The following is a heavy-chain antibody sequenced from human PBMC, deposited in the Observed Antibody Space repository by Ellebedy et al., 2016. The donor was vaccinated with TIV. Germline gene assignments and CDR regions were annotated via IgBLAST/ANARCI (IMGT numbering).Heavy chain of an antibody. D-gene: IGHD4-17*01. V-gene: IGHV3-7*01. J-gene: IGHJ5*02. CDR3: ARRGSYGDYAVQINSWFDP. CDR2: IYQDGSDQ. Sequence: GGSLRLSCAASGFSFRSYWMSWVRQAPGKGLEWVANIYQDGSDQYYVDSVKGRFTISRDNANKSLFLQMNNLRVEDTVVYYCARRGSYGDYAVQINSWFDPWGRGTLVTVSS. CDR1: GFSFRSYW.